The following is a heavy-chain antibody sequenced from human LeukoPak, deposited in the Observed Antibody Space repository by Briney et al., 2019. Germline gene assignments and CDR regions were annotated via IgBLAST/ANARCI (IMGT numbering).Heavy chain of an antibody. V-gene: IGHV3-23*01. J-gene: IGHJ6*02. D-gene: IGHD2-21*01. CDR1: GLTASHNVNNA. Sequence: GGSLRLSCAASGLTASHNVNNAMSWVRHAPGKGLEWVSGITTSGSTYYADSVKGRFTISRENSNNTLYLRMDSLRAEDTAVYYCAKAPVWNYYYGLDVWGQGTTVTVSS. CDR2: ITTSGST. CDR3: AKAPVWNYYYGLDV.